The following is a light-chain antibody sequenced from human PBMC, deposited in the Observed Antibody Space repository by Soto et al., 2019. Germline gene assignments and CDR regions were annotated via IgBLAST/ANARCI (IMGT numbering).Light chain of an antibody. Sequence: TQSPGTLSLSPGERATLSCRASQSVSSSYLAWYQQKPGKAPTLLIYAASSLQSGVPSRFSGSGSDTDFTLTISSLQPEDFATYYCLQDYNFPRTFGQGTKVEIK. CDR1: QSVSSSY. CDR2: AAS. J-gene: IGKJ1*01. CDR3: LQDYNFPRT. V-gene: IGKV1-6*01.